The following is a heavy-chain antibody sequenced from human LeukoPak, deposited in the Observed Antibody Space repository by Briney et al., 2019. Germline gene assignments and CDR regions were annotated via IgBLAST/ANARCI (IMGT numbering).Heavy chain of an antibody. J-gene: IGHJ4*02. Sequence: PSETLSLTCTVSGGSISSYYRSWIRQPAGKGLEWIGRIYTSGSTNYNPSLKSRVTMSVDTSKNQFSPKLSSVTAADTAVYYCARDGYFGDYVDYWGQGTLVTVSS. CDR2: IYTSGST. V-gene: IGHV4-4*07. CDR1: GGSISSYY. D-gene: IGHD4-17*01. CDR3: ARDGYFGDYVDY.